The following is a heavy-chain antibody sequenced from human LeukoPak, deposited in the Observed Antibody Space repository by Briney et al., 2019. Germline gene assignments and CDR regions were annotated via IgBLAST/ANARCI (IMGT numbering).Heavy chain of an antibody. CDR1: GYTFTSYD. Sequence: ASVKVSCKASGYTFTSYDINWVRQATGQGLEWMGWMNPNSGNTGYAQKFQGRVTITRNTSISTAYMELSSLRSEDTAVYYCARGGEYCSSTSCYKLWFDPWGQGTLVTVSS. CDR2: MNPNSGNT. J-gene: IGHJ5*02. V-gene: IGHV1-8*03. CDR3: ARGGEYCSSTSCYKLWFDP. D-gene: IGHD2-2*02.